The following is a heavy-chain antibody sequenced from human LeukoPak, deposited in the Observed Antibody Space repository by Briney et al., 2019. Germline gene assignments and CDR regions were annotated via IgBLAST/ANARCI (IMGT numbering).Heavy chain of an antibody. Sequence: GASVKVSCKASGYTFTGYYMHWVRQAPGQGLEWMGWISAYNGNTNYAQKLQGRVTMTTDTSTSTAYMELRSLRSDDTAVYYCARGVDYYDSSGWARGYYYYYMDVWGKGTTVTVSS. J-gene: IGHJ6*03. CDR3: ARGVDYYDSSGWARGYYYYYMDV. CDR1: GYTFTGYY. V-gene: IGHV1-18*04. D-gene: IGHD3-22*01. CDR2: ISAYNGNT.